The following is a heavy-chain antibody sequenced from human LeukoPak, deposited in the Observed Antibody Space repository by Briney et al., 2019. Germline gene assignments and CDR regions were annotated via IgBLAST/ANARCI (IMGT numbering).Heavy chain of an antibody. CDR2: INHSGST. Sequence: SETLSLTCAVYGGSFSGYYWSWIRQPPGKGLEWIGEINHSGSTNYNPSLKSRVTISVDTSKNQFSLKLSSVTAADTAVYYCARSLKVVVAATNNWFDPWGQGTLVTASS. V-gene: IGHV4-34*01. CDR3: ARSLKVVVAATNNWFDP. CDR1: GGSFSGYY. D-gene: IGHD2-15*01. J-gene: IGHJ5*02.